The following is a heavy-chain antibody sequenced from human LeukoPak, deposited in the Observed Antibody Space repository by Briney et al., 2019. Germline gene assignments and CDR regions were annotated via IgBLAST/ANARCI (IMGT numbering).Heavy chain of an antibody. J-gene: IGHJ5*02. D-gene: IGHD3-10*01. CDR2: ITWNSDTL. CDR3: AKDPSSLWFGELIRVLTNWFDP. Sequence: PGGSLRLSCEVSGFTFNDYTMHWVRQAPGRGLEWVSSITWNSDTLKYAGSVKGRFTISRDNSKNTLYLQMNSLRAEDTAVYYCAKDPSSLWFGELIRVLTNWFDPWGQGTLVTVSS. V-gene: IGHV3-9*01. CDR1: GFTFNDYT.